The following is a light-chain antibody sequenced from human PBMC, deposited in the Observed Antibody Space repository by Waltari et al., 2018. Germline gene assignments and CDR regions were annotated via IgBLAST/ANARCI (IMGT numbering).Light chain of an antibody. CDR2: DAS. Sequence: EIVLTQSPATPPLSPGESASLSCRASQSVSSYLAWYQQKPGQAPRLLIYDASNRATGIPARFSGSGSGTDFTLTISSLEPEDFAVYYCQQRSNWHTFGGGTKVEIK. CDR1: QSVSSY. CDR3: QQRSNWHT. V-gene: IGKV3-11*01. J-gene: IGKJ4*01.